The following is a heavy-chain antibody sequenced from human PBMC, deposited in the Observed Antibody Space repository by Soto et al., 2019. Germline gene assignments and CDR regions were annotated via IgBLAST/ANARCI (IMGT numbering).Heavy chain of an antibody. V-gene: IGHV3-23*01. J-gene: IGHJ6*02. CDR1: GFSFNTYA. CDR3: VNQRASGKTYYYNMDV. Sequence: EVHLLESGGGLVQPGGSLRLSCETSGFSFNTYAMTWVRQAPGMGLEWVAVINYSGRTTFHAQSVKGRFPISRDNSRNTVFLQMDSLRAEDTAVYYCVNQRASGKTYYYNMDVWGLGTTVIVSS. CDR2: INYSGRTT. D-gene: IGHD3-10*01.